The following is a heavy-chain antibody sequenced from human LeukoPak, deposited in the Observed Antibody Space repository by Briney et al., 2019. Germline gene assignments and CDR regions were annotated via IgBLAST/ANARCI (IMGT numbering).Heavy chain of an antibody. Sequence: PSETLSLTCSVSGASISSGSNYWGWTRQPPGKTLGCIGSIYSSGSTYYNSSFQRRVSIIIDTPKNHFSLTLSSVTAADTAVYYCARSDGYGLVDIWGQGTMVTVSS. J-gene: IGHJ3*02. CDR1: GASISSGSNY. CDR2: IYSSGST. D-gene: IGHD3-10*01. V-gene: IGHV4-39*07. CDR3: ARSDGYGLVDI.